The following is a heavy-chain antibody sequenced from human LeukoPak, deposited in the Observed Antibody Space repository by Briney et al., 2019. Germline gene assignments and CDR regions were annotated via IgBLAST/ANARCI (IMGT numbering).Heavy chain of an antibody. CDR3: AKDLSGWLALNYYYGMDV. V-gene: IGHV3-30*18. Sequence: GRSLRLSCAASGFTFSSYGMHWVRQAPGKGLEWVAVISYDGSNKYYADSVKGRFTISRDNSKNTLYLQMISLRAEDTAVYYCAKDLSGWLALNYYYGMDVWGQGTTVTVSS. D-gene: IGHD6-19*01. CDR1: GFTFSSYG. J-gene: IGHJ6*02. CDR2: ISYDGSNK.